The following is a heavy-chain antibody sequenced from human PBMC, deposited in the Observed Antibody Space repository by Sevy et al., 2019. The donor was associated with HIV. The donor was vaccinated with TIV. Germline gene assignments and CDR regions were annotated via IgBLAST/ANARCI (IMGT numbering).Heavy chain of an antibody. CDR2: ISSSSSYI. CDR1: GFTFSSYS. V-gene: IGHV3-21*01. D-gene: IGHD3-22*01. Sequence: GGSLRLSCAASGFTFSSYSMNWDRQAPGKGLEWVSSISSSSSYIYYADSVKGRFTISRDNAKNSLYLQMNSLRAEDTAVYYCATGKVNYYDSSFARVWGQGTLVTVSS. CDR3: ATGKVNYYDSSFARV. J-gene: IGHJ4*02.